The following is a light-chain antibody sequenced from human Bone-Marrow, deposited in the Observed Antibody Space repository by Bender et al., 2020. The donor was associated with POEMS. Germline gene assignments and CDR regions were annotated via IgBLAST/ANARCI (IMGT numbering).Light chain of an antibody. J-gene: IGLJ3*02. CDR3: CSFAASGV. V-gene: IGLV2-23*01. CDR2: EGS. CDR1: SSDVGTYNL. Sequence: QSALTQAASVSGSPGQSITISCTETSSDVGTYNLVSWYQQHPGKAPKLVIYEGSKRPSGVSYRFSGSKSGNTASLTISGLQAEDEADYYCCSFAASGVFGGGTKVIVL.